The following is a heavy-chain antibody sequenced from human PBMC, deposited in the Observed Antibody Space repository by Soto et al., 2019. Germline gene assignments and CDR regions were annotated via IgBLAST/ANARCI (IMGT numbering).Heavy chain of an antibody. CDR3: AKTQHGEHVDPTASGMDV. V-gene: IGHV3-30*18. CDR2: ISYDGSNK. Sequence: PGGSLRLSCAASGFTFSSYGMHWVRQAPGKGLEWVAVISYDGSNKYYADSVKGRFTISRDNSKNTLYLQMNSLRAEDTAVYYCAKTQHGEHVDPTASGMDVWGQGTTVTVFS. CDR1: GFTFSSYG. D-gene: IGHD4-17*01. J-gene: IGHJ6*02.